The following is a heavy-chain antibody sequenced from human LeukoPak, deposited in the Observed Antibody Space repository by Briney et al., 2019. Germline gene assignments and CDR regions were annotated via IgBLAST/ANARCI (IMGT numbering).Heavy chain of an antibody. CDR1: GGSISSSSYY. V-gene: IGHV4-39*01. J-gene: IGHJ2*01. D-gene: IGHD3-10*01. Sequence: PSETLSLTCTVSGGSISSSSYYWGWIRQRPGEGLEWIGSIYYSGSTYYNPSLKSRVTISVDTSKNQFSLKLSSVTPADTAVYYCARPRGRGAPNWYFDLWGRGTLVTVSS. CDR3: ARPRGRGAPNWYFDL. CDR2: IYYSGST.